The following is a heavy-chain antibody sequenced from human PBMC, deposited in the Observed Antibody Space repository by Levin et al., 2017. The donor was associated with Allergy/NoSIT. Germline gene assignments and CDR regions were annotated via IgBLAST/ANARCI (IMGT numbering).Heavy chain of an antibody. D-gene: IGHD3-22*01. CDR3: AHYYYDSSGYYTTADY. CDR2: IYWDDDK. V-gene: IGHV2-5*02. CDR1: GFSLSTSGVG. J-gene: IGHJ4*02. Sequence: SGPTLVKPTQTLTLTCTFSGFSLSTSGVGVGWIRQPPGKALEWLALIYWDDDKRYSPSLKSRLTITKDTSKNQVVLTMTNMDPVDTATYYCAHYYYDSSGYYTTADYWGQGTLVTVSS.